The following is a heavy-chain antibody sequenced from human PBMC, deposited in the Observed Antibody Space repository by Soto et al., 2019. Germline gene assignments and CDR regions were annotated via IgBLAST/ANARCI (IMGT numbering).Heavy chain of an antibody. CDR1: GYTFTSYG. Sequence: ASVKVSCKASGYTFTSYGISWVRQAPGQGLEWMGWISAYNGNTNYAQKLQGRVTMTTDTSTSTAYMELSSLRSDDTAVYYCARDPYDYDSSGTDAHDTFGIRGEGTM. J-gene: IGHJ3*02. D-gene: IGHD3-22*01. CDR2: ISAYNGNT. CDR3: ARDPYDYDSSGTDAHDTFGI. V-gene: IGHV1-18*01.